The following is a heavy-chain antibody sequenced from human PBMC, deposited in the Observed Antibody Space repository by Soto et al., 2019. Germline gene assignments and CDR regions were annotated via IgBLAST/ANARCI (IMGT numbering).Heavy chain of an antibody. CDR2: ISYDGSNK. CDR1: GFTFSSYG. D-gene: IGHD6-19*01. Sequence: QVQLVESGGGVVQPGRSLRLSCAASGFTFSSYGMHWVRQAPGKGLEWVAVISYDGSNKYYADSVKGRFTISRDNSKNTLYLQMNSLRAEDTAVYYCARVAAVAAVDYWGQGTLVTVSS. CDR3: ARVAAVAAVDY. J-gene: IGHJ4*02. V-gene: IGHV3-30*03.